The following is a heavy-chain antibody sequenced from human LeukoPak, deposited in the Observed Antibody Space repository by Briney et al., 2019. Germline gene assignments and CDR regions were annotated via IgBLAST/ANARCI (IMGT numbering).Heavy chain of an antibody. D-gene: IGHD6-13*01. J-gene: IGHJ6*03. CDR1: GYTFTSYY. V-gene: IGHV1-46*03. CDR2: INPSGGST. Sequence: GASVKVSCKASGYTFTSYYMHWVRQAPGQGLEWMGIINPSGGSTSYAQKFQGRVTMTRDTSTSTVYMELSSLRSEDTAVYYCARDIAAAGNYYYYMDVWGKGTTVTVSS. CDR3: ARDIAAAGNYYYYMDV.